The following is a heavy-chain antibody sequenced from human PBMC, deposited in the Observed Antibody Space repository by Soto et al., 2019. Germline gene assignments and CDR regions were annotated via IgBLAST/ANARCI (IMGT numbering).Heavy chain of an antibody. CDR3: AKNLPRTGRFDY. Sequence: PSESLTLTCAVSGGSISSYPWSWIRQPAWKGLEWIGRISNNGNTQYNPSLKSRTTISVDRSRNQFSLQVSSVTAADTAVYYCAKNLPRTGRFDYWGQGTVVTVSS. J-gene: IGHJ4*02. CDR2: ISNNGNT. CDR1: GGSISSYP. V-gene: IGHV4-4*07.